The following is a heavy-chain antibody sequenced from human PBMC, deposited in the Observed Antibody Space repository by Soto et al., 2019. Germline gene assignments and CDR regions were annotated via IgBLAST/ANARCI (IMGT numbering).Heavy chain of an antibody. V-gene: IGHV3-30-3*01. CDR2: IPYDGGNR. Sequence: GGSLRLSCAASGFTFRSFTMNWVRQAPGKGLEWVASIPYDGGNRKYADSVKGRFTISRDNAKDMLYLHMSSLGPDDTSVYYCAREYLDYGPDVWGQGTSVTVSS. CDR3: AREYLDYGPDV. CDR1: GFTFRSFT. J-gene: IGHJ6*02.